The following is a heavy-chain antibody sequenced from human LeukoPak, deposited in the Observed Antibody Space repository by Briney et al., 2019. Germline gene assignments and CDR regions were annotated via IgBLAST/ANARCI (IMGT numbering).Heavy chain of an antibody. J-gene: IGHJ4*02. Sequence: GGPLRLSCAASGFTFSSYAMHRVRQAPGKGLEWVAVISYDGSNKYYADSVKGRFTISRDNSKNTLYLQMNSLRAEDTAVYYCARVYDSSAGSDYWGQGTLVTVSS. CDR2: ISYDGSNK. CDR3: ARVYDSSAGSDY. D-gene: IGHD3-22*01. CDR1: GFTFSSYA. V-gene: IGHV3-30*01.